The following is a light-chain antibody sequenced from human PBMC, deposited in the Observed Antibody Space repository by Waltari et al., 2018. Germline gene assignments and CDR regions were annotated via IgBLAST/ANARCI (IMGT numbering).Light chain of an antibody. Sequence: QTVVTPEPSFSVSPGGTVTLICALSSGSVSTSYYPSWYQQTPGQAPRTLLHHTNTRFSGVPDRFSGSSLGKKAALTITGAQADDESDYYCVLYMGSGISVFGGGTKLTVL. J-gene: IGLJ2*01. CDR2: HTN. CDR1: SGSVSTSYY. V-gene: IGLV8-61*01. CDR3: VLYMGSGISV.